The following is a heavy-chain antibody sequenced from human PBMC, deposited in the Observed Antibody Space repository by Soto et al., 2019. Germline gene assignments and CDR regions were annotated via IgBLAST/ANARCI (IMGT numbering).Heavy chain of an antibody. CDR1: SGSISSSNW. D-gene: IGHD6-19*01. CDR2: IYHSGST. V-gene: IGHV4-4*02. Sequence: QVQLQESGPGLVKPSGTLSLTCAVSSGSISSSNWWSWVRQPPGKALEWIGEIYHSGSTNYNPSLKSRVTISVDQSKNQSALKLSSVTAADTAVYYGARHSGWDAGCYFDYWGQGTLVTVSS. CDR3: ARHSGWDAGCYFDY. J-gene: IGHJ4*02.